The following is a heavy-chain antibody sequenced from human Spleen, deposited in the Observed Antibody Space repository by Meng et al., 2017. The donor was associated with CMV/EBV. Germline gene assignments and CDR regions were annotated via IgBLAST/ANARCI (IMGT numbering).Heavy chain of an antibody. J-gene: IGHJ4*02. CDR1: GFTFSTYW. Sequence: GGSLRLSCAASGFTFSTYWMHWVRQAPGKGLVWVSRINSDGSSTSYADSVKGRFTISRDNAKNTLYLQMNSLRAEDTAVYYCAKGRQVAARRGYYFDYWGQGTLVTVSS. D-gene: IGHD6-6*01. CDR2: INSDGSST. V-gene: IGHV3-74*01. CDR3: AKGRQVAARRGYYFDY.